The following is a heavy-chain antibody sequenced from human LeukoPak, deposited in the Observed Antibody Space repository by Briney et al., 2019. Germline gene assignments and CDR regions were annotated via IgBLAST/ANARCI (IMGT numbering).Heavy chain of an antibody. J-gene: IGHJ3*02. V-gene: IGHV1-18*01. D-gene: IGHD6-13*01. CDR3: AREGMSSSWHDAFDI. CDR2: ISAYKGNT. Sequence: ASVKVSCKASGYSFTKYGISWVRQAPGQGLEWMGWISAYKGNTKYAQKYQGRVTMTTDTSTSTVYMELRNLRSDDTALYYCAREGMSSSWHDAFDIWGQGTMVIVSS. CDR1: GYSFTKYG.